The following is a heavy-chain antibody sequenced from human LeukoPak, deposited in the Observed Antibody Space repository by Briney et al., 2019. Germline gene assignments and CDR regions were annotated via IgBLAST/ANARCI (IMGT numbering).Heavy chain of an antibody. CDR1: GGSISSYY. Sequence: SETLSLTCTVSGGSISSYYWSWIRQPPGKGLQWIGHIYYSGSTNYNPSLKSRVTISVDTSKNQFSLRLSSVTAADTAVYYCARLAPGYGDSDTDYWGQGTLVTVSS. D-gene: IGHD4-17*01. V-gene: IGHV4-59*08. CDR2: IYYSGST. CDR3: ARLAPGYGDSDTDY. J-gene: IGHJ4*02.